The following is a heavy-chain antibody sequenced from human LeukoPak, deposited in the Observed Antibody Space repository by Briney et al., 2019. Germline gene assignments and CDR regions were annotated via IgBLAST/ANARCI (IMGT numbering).Heavy chain of an antibody. D-gene: IGHD1-1*01. Sequence: PSETLSLTCTVSGGSISSSSYYWGWIRQPPGKGLEWIGSIYYSGSTYYNPSLKSRVTISVDTSKNQFSLKPSSVTAADTAVYYCANERNWFDPWGQGTLVTVSS. CDR2: IYYSGST. J-gene: IGHJ5*02. CDR1: GGSISSSSYY. CDR3: ANERNWFDP. V-gene: IGHV4-39*01.